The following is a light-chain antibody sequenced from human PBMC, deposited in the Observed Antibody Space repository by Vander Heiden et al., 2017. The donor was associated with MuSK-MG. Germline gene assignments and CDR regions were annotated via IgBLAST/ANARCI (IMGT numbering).Light chain of an antibody. J-gene: IGKJ1*01. CDR2: WAS. CDR3: QQYYSSPLT. V-gene: IGKV4-1*01. Sequence: DVVMTKSPVSLDVSLGERATINCKSSQSVLYRSNNKNCLAWYQQKPGQPPKLLIYWASTRESGVPDRFSGSGSGTDFTRTISSLQAEDVAAYYCQQYYSSPLTFGQGTKVEIK. CDR1: QSVLYRSNNKNC.